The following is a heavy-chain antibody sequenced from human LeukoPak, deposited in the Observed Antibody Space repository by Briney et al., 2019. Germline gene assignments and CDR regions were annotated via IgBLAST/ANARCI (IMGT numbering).Heavy chain of an antibody. J-gene: IGHJ4*02. Sequence: PGGSLRLSCAASGFTFSSYAMSWVRQAPGKGLEWVSAISGSGGSTYYADSAKGRFTISRDNSKNTLYLQMNSLRAEDTAVYYCAKLAFGGVIVLIDYWGQGTLVTVSS. CDR1: GFTFSSYA. D-gene: IGHD3-16*02. V-gene: IGHV3-23*01. CDR2: ISGSGGST. CDR3: AKLAFGGVIVLIDY.